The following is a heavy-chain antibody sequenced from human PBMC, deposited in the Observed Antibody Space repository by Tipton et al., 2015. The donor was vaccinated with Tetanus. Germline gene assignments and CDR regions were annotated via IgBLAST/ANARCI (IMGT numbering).Heavy chain of an antibody. J-gene: IGHJ4*02. CDR2: FYSSEST. V-gene: IGHV4-4*07. CDR1: GGSISSYY. Sequence: TLSLTCIVSGGSISSYYWNWIRQPAGKGLEWIGRFYSSESTNYNPSLKSRVTMSVDTSKNQFSLRLTSVTAADPAVYYCARAATGTADFDSWGQGTLVTVSS. D-gene: IGHD3-9*01. CDR3: ARAATGTADFDS.